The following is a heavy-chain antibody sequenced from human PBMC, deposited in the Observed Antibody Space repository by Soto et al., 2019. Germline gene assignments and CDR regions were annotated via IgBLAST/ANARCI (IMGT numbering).Heavy chain of an antibody. CDR1: GFTFSSYA. CDR3: AKRRIAARNYYYYGMDV. J-gene: IGHJ6*02. Sequence: GGSLRLSCAASGFTFSSYAMSWVRQAPGKGLEWVSAISGSGGSTYYADSVKGRFTISRDNSKNTLYLQMNSLRAEDTAVYYCAKRRIAARNYYYYGMDVWGQGTTVTVSS. D-gene: IGHD6-6*01. CDR2: ISGSGGST. V-gene: IGHV3-23*01.